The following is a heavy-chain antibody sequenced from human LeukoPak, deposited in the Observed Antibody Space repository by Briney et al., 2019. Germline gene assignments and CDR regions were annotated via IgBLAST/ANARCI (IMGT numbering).Heavy chain of an antibody. CDR2: IWSDGTEK. J-gene: IGHJ5*02. D-gene: IGHD4-11*01. V-gene: IGHV3-33*06. CDR1: GFTYSHYG. CDR3: AKDAQRGFDYSNSLAS. Sequence: PGGSVTLSCAASGFTYSHYGMHWVRQVPGKGLEWVAVIWSDGTEKYYGDAVKGRFTISRDNSMKTLYLQMNSLRGDDTAVYYCAKDAQRGFDYSNSLASWGQGSLVTVSS.